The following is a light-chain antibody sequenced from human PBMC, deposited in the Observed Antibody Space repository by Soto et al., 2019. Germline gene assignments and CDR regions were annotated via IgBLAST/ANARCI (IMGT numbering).Light chain of an antibody. CDR3: TSHAGSNNYV. J-gene: IGLJ1*01. CDR2: EVS. CDR1: SSDVGGYNY. V-gene: IGLV2-8*01. Sequence: QSALAQPPSASGSPGQSVTIACTGTSSDVGGYNYVSWYQQHPGKAPKLIISEVSKRPSGVPDRFSGSKSGNTASLTVSGLQAEDEADYYCTSHAGSNNYVFGTGTKVTVL.